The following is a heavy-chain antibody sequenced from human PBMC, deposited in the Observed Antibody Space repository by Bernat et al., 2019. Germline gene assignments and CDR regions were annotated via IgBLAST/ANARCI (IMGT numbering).Heavy chain of an antibody. CDR2: ISYDGSNK. D-gene: IGHD5-12*01. V-gene: IGHV3-30*03. CDR3: ARMNSGHDAFDI. CDR1: GFTFSSYG. J-gene: IGHJ3*02. Sequence: QVQLVESGGGVVQPGRSLRLSCAASGFTFSSYGMHWVRQAPGKGLEWVAVISYDGSNKYYADSVKGRFTISRDNSKNTLYLQMNSLRAEDTAVYYCARMNSGHDAFDIWGQGTMVTVSS.